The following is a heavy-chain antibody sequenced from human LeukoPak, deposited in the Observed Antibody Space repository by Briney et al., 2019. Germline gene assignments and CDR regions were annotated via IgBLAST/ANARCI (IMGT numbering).Heavy chain of an antibody. Sequence: GASVKVPCKASGYSFTGYYMHWVRQAPGQGLEWMGCINPNSGGTDYAQKFQGRVTMTRDTSISTAYMELRRLTSDDTAMYYCARELRLAAAGKHNWFDPWGQGTLVTISS. CDR1: GYSFTGYY. J-gene: IGHJ5*02. D-gene: IGHD6-13*01. CDR3: ARELRLAAAGKHNWFDP. V-gene: IGHV1-2*02. CDR2: INPNSGGT.